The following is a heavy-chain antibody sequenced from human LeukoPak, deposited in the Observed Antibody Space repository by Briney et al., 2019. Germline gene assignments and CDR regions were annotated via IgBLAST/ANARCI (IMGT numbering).Heavy chain of an antibody. J-gene: IGHJ6*02. Sequence: GGSLRLSCAASGFTFNNYGMHWVRQAPGKGLEWVAVISYDGRNKHYPDSVKGRFTISRDISTDTLWLQMDSLRTEDTAVYYCARGYGPWVYYGMDVWGQGTTVTVSS. V-gene: IGHV3-30*03. D-gene: IGHD5-18*01. CDR2: ISYDGRNK. CDR3: ARGYGPWVYYGMDV. CDR1: GFTFNNYG.